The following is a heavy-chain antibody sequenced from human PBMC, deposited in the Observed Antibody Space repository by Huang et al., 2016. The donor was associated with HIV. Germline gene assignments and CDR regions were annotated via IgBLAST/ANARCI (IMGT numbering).Heavy chain of an antibody. V-gene: IGHV4-39*01. CDR2: IYYSGNG. D-gene: IGHD4-17*01. CDR3: ASRTTVTTTSNYHYFYMDV. Sequence: QLQLQESGPGLVKPSETLSLTCTVSGGSISSSSYYWGWIRQSPGKVLEWIGSIYYSGNGYYNPSLKSRVTMSVDRSSNQFSLKMHSVTAADTAVYYCASRTTVTTTSNYHYFYMDVWGKGTTVIVSS. J-gene: IGHJ6*03. CDR1: GGSISSSSYY.